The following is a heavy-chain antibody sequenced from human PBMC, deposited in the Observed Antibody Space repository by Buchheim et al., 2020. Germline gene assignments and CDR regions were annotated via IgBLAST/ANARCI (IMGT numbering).Heavy chain of an antibody. D-gene: IGHD3-10*01. CDR2: IDTRDSYT. Sequence: EVQLVQSGAEVKKSGESLRISCKGSEYSFTNYWITWVRQMPGKGLEWMVRIDTRDSYTSYSPSFQGHFTISPDQSITPAYPQWSSLKASDTAIYFCARSGTYGEVDYWGQGTL. CDR3: ARSGTYGEVDY. J-gene: IGHJ4*02. V-gene: IGHV5-10-1*01. CDR1: EYSFTNYW.